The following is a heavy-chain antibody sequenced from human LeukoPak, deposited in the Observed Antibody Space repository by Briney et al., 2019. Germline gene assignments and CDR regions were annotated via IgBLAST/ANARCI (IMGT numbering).Heavy chain of an antibody. CDR1: GYTFTGYY. J-gene: IGHJ6*03. V-gene: IGHV1-2*02. Sequence: ASVKVSCKASGYTFTGYYMHWVRQAPGQGLEWMGRINPNSGGTNYAQKFQGRVTITADKSTSTAYMELSSLRSEDTAVYYCASGTVTHSDYYYYYYMDVWGKGTTVTVSS. D-gene: IGHD4-17*01. CDR3: ASGTVTHSDYYYYYYMDV. CDR2: INPNSGGT.